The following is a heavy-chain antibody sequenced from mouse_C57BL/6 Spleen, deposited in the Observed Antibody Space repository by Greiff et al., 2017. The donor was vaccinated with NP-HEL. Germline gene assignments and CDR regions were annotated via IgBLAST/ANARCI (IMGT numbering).Heavy chain of an antibody. Sequence: DVQLQESGAELVKPGASVKLSCTASGFNIKDYYMHWVKQRTEQGLEWIGRIDPEDGETKYAPKFQGKATITADTTSNTAYLQLSSLTSEDTAVYYGAREGGQLRLRGYFDYWGQGTTLTVSS. J-gene: IGHJ2*01. V-gene: IGHV14-2*01. D-gene: IGHD3-2*02. CDR3: AREGGQLRLRGYFDY. CDR2: IDPEDGET. CDR1: GFNIKDYY.